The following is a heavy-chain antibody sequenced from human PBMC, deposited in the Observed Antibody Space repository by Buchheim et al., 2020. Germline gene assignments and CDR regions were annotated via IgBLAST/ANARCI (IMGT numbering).Heavy chain of an antibody. V-gene: IGHV2-5*02. CDR2: IYWDDDK. D-gene: IGHD3-22*01. Sequence: QITLKESGPTLVKPTQTLTLTCTFSGFSLSTSGVGVGWIRQPPGKALEWLALIYWDDDKRYSPSLKSRLTITKDTSKNQAVLTMTNMDPVDTATYYCARTFTYYYDSNTPNWFDPWGQGTL. CDR1: GFSLSTSGVG. J-gene: IGHJ5*02. CDR3: ARTFTYYYDSNTPNWFDP.